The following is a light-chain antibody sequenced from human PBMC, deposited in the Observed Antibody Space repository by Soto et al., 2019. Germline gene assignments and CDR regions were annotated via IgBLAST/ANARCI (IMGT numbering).Light chain of an antibody. Sequence: EVVMTQSPATLSVSPGERATLSCRASQSVNANLAWYQQMPGQGPRLLIHGASNRATGIPARFSGSGFGTEFILTISSLQSEDFAVYYCQQYNTWLWTFGQATKVEI. CDR1: QSVNAN. CDR3: QQYNTWLWT. V-gene: IGKV3-15*01. CDR2: GAS. J-gene: IGKJ1*01.